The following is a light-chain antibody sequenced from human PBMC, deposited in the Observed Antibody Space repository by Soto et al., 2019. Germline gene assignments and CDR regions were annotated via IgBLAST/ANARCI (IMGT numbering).Light chain of an antibody. CDR1: QRVSSIY. V-gene: IGKV3-20*01. CDR2: GTS. Sequence: EIVLTQSPGTLSLSPGERATLSCRASQRVSSIYLAWYQQKPGQAPKLVMHGTSTRASGIPDRFSGSGSGTEFTLTISRLEPEDFAVYFCQQYGNSRYTFGQGTKLEIK. J-gene: IGKJ2*01. CDR3: QQYGNSRYT.